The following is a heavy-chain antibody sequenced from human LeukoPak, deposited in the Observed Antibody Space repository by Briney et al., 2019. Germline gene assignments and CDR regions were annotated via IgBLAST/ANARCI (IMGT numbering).Heavy chain of an antibody. Sequence: GGSLRLSCAASGFTFSSYWMSWVRQAPGKGLEWVANIKQDGSEKYYVDSVKGRFTISRDNAKNSLYLQMNSLRAEDTALYYCAKDKGTFSSVAATLFDYWGQGTLVTVSS. CDR3: AKDKGTFSSVAATLFDY. CDR2: IKQDGSEK. V-gene: IGHV3-7*03. D-gene: IGHD2-15*01. CDR1: GFTFSSYW. J-gene: IGHJ4*02.